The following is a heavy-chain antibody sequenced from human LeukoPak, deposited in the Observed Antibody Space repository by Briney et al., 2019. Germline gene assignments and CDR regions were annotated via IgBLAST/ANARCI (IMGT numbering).Heavy chain of an antibody. D-gene: IGHD2-2*01. V-gene: IGHV4-34*01. CDR1: GGSFSGYY. Sequence: PSETLSLTCAVYGGSFSGYYWSWIRQPPGKGLQWIGEINHSRSTNYNPSLKSRVTISLDTSRNQFSLKLSSVTAADTAVYYCARHDQDAFDIWGQGTMVTVSS. J-gene: IGHJ3*02. CDR2: INHSRST. CDR3: ARHDQDAFDI.